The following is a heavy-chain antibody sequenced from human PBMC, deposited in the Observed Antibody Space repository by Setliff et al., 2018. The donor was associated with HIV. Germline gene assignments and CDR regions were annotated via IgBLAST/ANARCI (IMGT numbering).Heavy chain of an antibody. V-gene: IGHV4-4*09. CDR3: AKGYNWNNAYYGLDV. Sequence: SETLSLTCTVSGGSISTSYWSWIRQPPGKGLEWIGYIYTSGSTNYNPSLKSRVTMSVDTSKNQFSLKLSSVTAADTAVYYCAKGYNWNNAYYGLDVWGQGTTVTSP. CDR1: GGSISTSY. CDR2: IYTSGST. D-gene: IGHD1-1*01. J-gene: IGHJ6*02.